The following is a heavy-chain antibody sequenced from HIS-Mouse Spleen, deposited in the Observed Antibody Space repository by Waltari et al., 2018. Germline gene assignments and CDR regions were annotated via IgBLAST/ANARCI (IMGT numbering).Heavy chain of an antibody. Sequence: QVQLVQSGAEVKKPGPSGKVSCKASGNTSTSYDINWVGQATGQGLEWMGWMNPNSGNTGYAQKFQGRVTMTRNTSISTAYMELSSLRSEDTAVYYCARGHDYSNYFDYWGQGTLVTVSS. CDR1: GNTSTSYD. J-gene: IGHJ4*02. V-gene: IGHV1-8*01. D-gene: IGHD4-4*01. CDR3: ARGHDYSNYFDY. CDR2: MNPNSGNT.